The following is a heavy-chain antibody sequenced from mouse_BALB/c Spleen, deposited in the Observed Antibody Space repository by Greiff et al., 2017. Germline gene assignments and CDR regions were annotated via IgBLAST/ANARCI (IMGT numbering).Heavy chain of an antibody. D-gene: IGHD3-1*01. CDR2: ISSGSSTI. J-gene: IGHJ2*01. Sequence: EVMLVESGGGLVQPGGSRKLSCAASGFTFSSFGMHWVRQAPEKGLEWVAYISSGSSTIYYADTVKGRFTISRDNPKNTLFLQMTSLRSEDTAMYYCASGRYWGQGTTLTVSS. CDR3: ASGRY. V-gene: IGHV5-17*02. CDR1: GFTFSSFG.